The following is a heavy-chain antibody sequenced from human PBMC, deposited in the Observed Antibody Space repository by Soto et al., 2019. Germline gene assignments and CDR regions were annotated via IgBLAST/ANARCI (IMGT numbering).Heavy chain of an antibody. Sequence: VGSLRLSCTGSGFDFGDYYMSWIRQAPGKGLEWVSYIDSGDGTTYYTDSVKGRFTISRDNAKKTVYLQMSSLRVEDTALYYCVRPYYSSSWFPFDRWGQGTLVTVSS. CDR2: IDSGDGTT. J-gene: IGHJ4*02. D-gene: IGHD6-13*01. CDR3: VRPYYSSSWFPFDR. V-gene: IGHV3-11*01. CDR1: GFDFGDYY.